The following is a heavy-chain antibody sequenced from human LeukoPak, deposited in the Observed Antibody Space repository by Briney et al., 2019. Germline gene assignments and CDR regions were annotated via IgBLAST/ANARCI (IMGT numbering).Heavy chain of an antibody. Sequence: ASVKVSCKASGYTFTSYGISWVRQAPGQGLEWMGWISAYNGNTNYAQKLQGRVTMTTDTSTSTAYMELRSLRSDDTAVYYCARVPTRGYSYFWPIDYWGQGTLATVSS. CDR3: ARVPTRGYSYFWPIDY. V-gene: IGHV1-18*01. J-gene: IGHJ4*02. CDR2: ISAYNGNT. CDR1: GYTFTSYG. D-gene: IGHD5-18*01.